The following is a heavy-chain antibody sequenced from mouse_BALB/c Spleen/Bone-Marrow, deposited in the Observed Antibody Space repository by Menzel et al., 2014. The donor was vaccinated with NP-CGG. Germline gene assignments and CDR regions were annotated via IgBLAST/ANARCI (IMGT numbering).Heavy chain of an antibody. Sequence: VQRVESGAELVRPGASVKLSCKASGYTFTSYWIHWVKQRPGQGLEWIGNIYPSDSYTNYNQKFKDKATLTVDKSSSTAYMKRSSAAFEDSAVYYCARLRVYYFDFWGQGTTVTVSS. V-gene: IGHV1-69*02. J-gene: IGHJ2*01. CDR3: ARLRVYYFDF. CDR2: IYPSDSYT. CDR1: GYTFTSYW.